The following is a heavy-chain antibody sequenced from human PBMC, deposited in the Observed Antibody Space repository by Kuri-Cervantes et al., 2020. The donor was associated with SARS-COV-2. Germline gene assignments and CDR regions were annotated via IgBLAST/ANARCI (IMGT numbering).Heavy chain of an antibody. V-gene: IGHV1-69*01. Sequence: KISCQASGGTFSNFAISWVRQAPGQGLEWMGGIIPVFGTTNNAQRLQGRVTISADEARSTVYMELSSLTFEDTAIYYCAQTIPARRRSPGDFYLYYMDVWGKGTSVTVSS. CDR2: IIPVFGTT. CDR1: GGTFSNFA. CDR3: AQTIPARRRSPGDFYLYYMDV. J-gene: IGHJ6*03. D-gene: IGHD6-6*01.